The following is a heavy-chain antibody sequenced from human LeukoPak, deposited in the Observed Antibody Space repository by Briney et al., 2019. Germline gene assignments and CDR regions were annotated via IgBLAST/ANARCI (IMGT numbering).Heavy chain of an antibody. CDR1: GVSISSSSYY. CDR2: IYYSGST. J-gene: IGHJ2*01. D-gene: IGHD3-22*01. Sequence: PSETLSLTCTVSGVSISSSSYYWGWIRQPPGKGLEWIGSIYYSGSTYYNPSLKSRVTISVDTSKNQFSLKLSSVTAADTAVYYCARQGSLVVIVQPWYFDLWGRGTLVTVSS. CDR3: ARQGSLVVIVQPWYFDL. V-gene: IGHV4-39*01.